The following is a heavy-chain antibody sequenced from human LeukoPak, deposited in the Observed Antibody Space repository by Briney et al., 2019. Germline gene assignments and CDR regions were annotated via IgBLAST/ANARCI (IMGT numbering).Heavy chain of an antibody. CDR3: VRVKGGWLGEKTYDY. CDR2: ISSSGSTI. CDR1: GFTFSDYY. V-gene: IGHV3-11*01. J-gene: IGHJ4*02. Sequence: KPGGSLRLSCAASGFTFSDYYMSWIRQAPGKGLEWVSYISSSGSTIDYADSLKGRFTVSRDNGKNSLFLQMNDLRDEDTAIYYCVRVKGGWLGEKTYDYLGQGTLVTVSP. D-gene: IGHD5-24*01.